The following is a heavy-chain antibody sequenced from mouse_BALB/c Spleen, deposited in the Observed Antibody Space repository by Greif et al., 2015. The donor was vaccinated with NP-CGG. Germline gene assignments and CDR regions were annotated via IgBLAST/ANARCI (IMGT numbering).Heavy chain of an antibody. D-gene: IGHD1-1*01. CDR2: INPYNGGT. Sequence: DVQLVESGPELVKPGASMKISCKASGYSFTGYTMNWVKQSHGKNLEWIGLINPYNGGTSYNQKFKGKATLTVDKSSSTAYMELHSLTSEDSAVYYCARGYGSSYWYFDVWGAGTTVTVSS. CDR1: GYSFTGYT. J-gene: IGHJ1*01. V-gene: IGHV1-18*01. CDR3: ARGYGSSYWYFDV.